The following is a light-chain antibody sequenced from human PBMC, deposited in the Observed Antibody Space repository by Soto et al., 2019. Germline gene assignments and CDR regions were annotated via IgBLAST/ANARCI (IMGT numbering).Light chain of an antibody. CDR2: FGS. CDR3: QQADSFPLT. Sequence: DIQMTQSPSSVSASVGDRVTLTCRASQDIGNLLAWYQQKPGKAPKLLIYFGSNLQTGVPSRFSGSGSGTDFTLTISSLQPEDLATYYCQQADSFPLTLGRRTRVEIK. V-gene: IGKV1-12*01. J-gene: IGKJ4*01. CDR1: QDIGNL.